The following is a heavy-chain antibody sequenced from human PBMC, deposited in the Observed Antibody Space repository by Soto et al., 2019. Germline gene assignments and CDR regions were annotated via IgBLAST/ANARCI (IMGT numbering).Heavy chain of an antibody. CDR1: GFTVSSYA. CDR3: AIARRFTFTTGYYMDV. V-gene: IGHV3-23*01. Sequence: VQLLESGGGLVQPGGSLRLSCAASGFTVSSYAMSWVRQAPGKGLEWVSVISGSGSTYSADSVNGRFTISRDCSKNTVSLQMNSLRAEDTAVYYWAIARRFTFTTGYYMDVWGRGTTVTVSS. J-gene: IGHJ6*03. CDR2: ISGSGST. D-gene: IGHD3-16*01.